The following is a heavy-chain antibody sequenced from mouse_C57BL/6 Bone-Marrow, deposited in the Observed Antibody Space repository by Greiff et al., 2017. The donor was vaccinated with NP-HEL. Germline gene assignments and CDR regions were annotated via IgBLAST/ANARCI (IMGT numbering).Heavy chain of an antibody. CDR3: ARGSGYGPWFAY. Sequence: QVQLQQPGAELVKPGASVKLSCKASGYTFTSYWMQWVKQRPGQGLEWIGEIDPSDSYTNYNQKFKGKATLTVDKSSSTAYMQLSSLTSEDSAVYYCARGSGYGPWFAYWGQGTLVTVSA. V-gene: IGHV1-50*01. CDR2: IDPSDSYT. J-gene: IGHJ3*01. CDR1: GYTFTSYW. D-gene: IGHD3-2*02.